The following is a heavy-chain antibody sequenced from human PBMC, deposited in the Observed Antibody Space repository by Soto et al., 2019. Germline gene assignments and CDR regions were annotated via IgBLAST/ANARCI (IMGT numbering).Heavy chain of an antibody. D-gene: IGHD6-19*01. CDR1: GGSISSYY. V-gene: IGHV4-59*01. J-gene: IGHJ6*02. Sequence: PSETLSLTCTVSGGSISSYYWSWIRQPPGKGLEWIGYIYYSGSTNYNPSLKSRVTISVDTSKNQFSLKLSSVTAADTAVYYCARDRQWLAQGSYYYYGMDVWGQGTTVTVSS. CDR2: IYYSGST. CDR3: ARDRQWLAQGSYYYYGMDV.